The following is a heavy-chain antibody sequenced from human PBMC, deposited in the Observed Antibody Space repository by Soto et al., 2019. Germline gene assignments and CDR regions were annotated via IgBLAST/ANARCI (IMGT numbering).Heavy chain of an antibody. D-gene: IGHD2-15*01. J-gene: IGHJ4*02. CDR1: GGSVSSTYYY. Sequence: SETLSLTCFVSGGSVSSTYYYWSWLRQPPGKGLEWIGYIYYSGRTDYKSSLKSRVTISLDPSKNQVSLKFNSVTAADTAVYYCARGGYSGRLYYFDYWGLGTLVTVSS. CDR3: ARGGYSGRLYYFDY. CDR2: IYYSGRT. V-gene: IGHV4-61*01.